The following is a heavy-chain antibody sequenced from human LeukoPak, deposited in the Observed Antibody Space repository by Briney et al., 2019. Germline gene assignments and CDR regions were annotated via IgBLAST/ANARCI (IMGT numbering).Heavy chain of an antibody. D-gene: IGHD2-2*02. Sequence: GASVKVSCKASGYTFTSYGISWVRQAPGQGLEWMGWISAYNGNTNYAQKLQGRVTMTTDTSTSTAYVELRSLRSDDTAVYYCARYCSSTSCYTDYWGQGTLVTVSS. V-gene: IGHV1-18*01. CDR1: GYTFTSYG. J-gene: IGHJ4*02. CDR2: ISAYNGNT. CDR3: ARYCSSTSCYTDY.